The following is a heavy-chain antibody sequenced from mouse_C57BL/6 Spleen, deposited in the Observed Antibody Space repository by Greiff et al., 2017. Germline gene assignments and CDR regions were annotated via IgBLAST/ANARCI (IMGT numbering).Heavy chain of an antibody. V-gene: IGHV1-20*01. CDR2: INPYNGDT. CDR1: GYSFTGYF. D-gene: IGHD1-1*01. J-gene: IGHJ4*01. CDR3: ARGGTGSKAMDY. Sequence: FQLQQSGPELVKPGDSVKISCKASGYSFTGYFMNWVMQSHGKSLEWIGRINPYNGDTFYNQKFKGKATLTVDKSSSTAHMELRSLTSEDSVVYYCARGGTGSKAMDYWGQGTSVTVSS.